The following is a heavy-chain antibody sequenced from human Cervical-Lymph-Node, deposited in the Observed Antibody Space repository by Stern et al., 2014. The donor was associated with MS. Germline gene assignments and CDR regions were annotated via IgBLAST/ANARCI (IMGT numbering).Heavy chain of an antibody. D-gene: IGHD4-17*01. J-gene: IGHJ5*02. CDR3: ARDQVGDHGWFDP. Sequence: VQLLESGPGLVKPSETLSLTCTVSGGSISSYYWSWIRQPPGKGLEWIGYIYYSGSTNYNPSLKSRVTISVDTSKNQFSLKLSSVTTADTAVYYCARDQVGDHGWFDPWGQGTLVTVSS. CDR2: IYYSGST. V-gene: IGHV4-59*01. CDR1: GGSISSYY.